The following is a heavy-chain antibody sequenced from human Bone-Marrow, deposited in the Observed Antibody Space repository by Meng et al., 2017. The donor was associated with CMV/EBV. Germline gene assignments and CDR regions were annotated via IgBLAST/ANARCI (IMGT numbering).Heavy chain of an antibody. CDR3: ARDPVRIVVVPAAMPTYYYYYYGMDV. V-gene: IGHV3-7*01. J-gene: IGHJ6*02. CDR1: GFTFSSYW. Sequence: GGSLRLSCAASGFTFSSYWMSWVRQAPGKGLEWVANIKQDGSEKYYVDSVKGRFTISRDNAKNSLYLQMNSLRAEDTAVYYCARDPVRIVVVPAAMPTYYYYYYGMDVWGQGTKVTSP. CDR2: IKQDGSEK. D-gene: IGHD2-2*01.